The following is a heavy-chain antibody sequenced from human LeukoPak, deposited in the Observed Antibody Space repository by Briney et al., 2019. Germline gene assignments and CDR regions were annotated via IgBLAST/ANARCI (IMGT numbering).Heavy chain of an antibody. J-gene: IGHJ4*02. D-gene: IGHD1-26*01. CDR3: ARVSIVGATDY. CDR1: GFTFSSYS. V-gene: IGHV3-48*01. Sequence: GGSLRLSCAASGFTFSSYSMNWVRQAPGKGLEWVSYISSSSSTIYYADSVKGRFTISRDNAKNSLYLQMNSLRAEDTATYYCARVSIVGATDYWGQGTLVTVSS. CDR2: ISSSSSTI.